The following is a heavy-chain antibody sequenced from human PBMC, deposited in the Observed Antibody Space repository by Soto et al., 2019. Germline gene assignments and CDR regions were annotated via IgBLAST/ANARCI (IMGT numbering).Heavy chain of an antibody. Sequence: PGGSLRLSCAASGFTFSSYAMSWVRQAPGKGLEWVSAISGSGGSTYYADSVKGRFTTSRDNSKNTPYLQMNSLRAEDTAVYYCAKDGTIFGVVWAYWGQGTLVTVSS. CDR2: ISGSGGST. D-gene: IGHD3-3*01. V-gene: IGHV3-23*01. J-gene: IGHJ4*02. CDR1: GFTFSSYA. CDR3: AKDGTIFGVVWAY.